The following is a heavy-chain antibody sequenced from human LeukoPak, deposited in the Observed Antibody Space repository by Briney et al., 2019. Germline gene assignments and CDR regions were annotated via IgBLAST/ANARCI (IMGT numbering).Heavy chain of an antibody. Sequence: GGSLRPSCAASGFTFSSYAMSWVRQAPGKGLECVSVISGSGGSTYYADSVKGRFTISRDNSKNTLYLQMNSLRAEDTAVYYCAKVQLRGYYFDYWGQGTLVTVSS. V-gene: IGHV3-23*01. CDR3: AKVQLRGYYFDY. CDR1: GFTFSSYA. CDR2: ISGSGGST. J-gene: IGHJ4*02. D-gene: IGHD3-10*01.